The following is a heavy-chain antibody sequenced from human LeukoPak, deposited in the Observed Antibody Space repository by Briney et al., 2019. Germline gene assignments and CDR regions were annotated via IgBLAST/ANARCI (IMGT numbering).Heavy chain of an antibody. J-gene: IGHJ4*02. CDR2: ISNHNDNT. V-gene: IGHV1-18*01. D-gene: IGHD3-10*01. CDR1: GYTFTSYG. CDR3: ARDSLYGLRGVMRAPFDY. Sequence: ASVKVSCKASGYTFTSYGISWVRQAPGQGLEWMGWISNHNDNTNYAQKFQGRVTMTTDTSTNTGYMELRSLRSDDTAVYYCARDSLYGLRGVMRAPFDYWGQGTLVTVSS.